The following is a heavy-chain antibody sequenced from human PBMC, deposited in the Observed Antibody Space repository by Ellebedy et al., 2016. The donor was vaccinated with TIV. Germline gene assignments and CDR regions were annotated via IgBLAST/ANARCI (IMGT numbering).Heavy chain of an antibody. D-gene: IGHD6-13*01. CDR2: IYYSGST. CDR1: GGSISSGGYY. Sequence: SETLSLTXTVSGGSISSGGYYWSWIRQHPGKGLEWIGYIYYSGSTYYNPSLKSRVTISVDTSKNQFSLKLSSVTAADTAVYYCARVRSEYSSSRWPFDYWGQGTLVTVSS. V-gene: IGHV4-31*03. J-gene: IGHJ4*02. CDR3: ARVRSEYSSSRWPFDY.